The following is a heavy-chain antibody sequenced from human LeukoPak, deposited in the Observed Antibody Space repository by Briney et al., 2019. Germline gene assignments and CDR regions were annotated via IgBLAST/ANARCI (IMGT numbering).Heavy chain of an antibody. V-gene: IGHV1-8*01. CDR2: MNPNSGNT. J-gene: IGHJ6*02. CDR1: GYTFTSYD. D-gene: IGHD6-13*01. Sequence: GATVKVSCKASGYTFTSYDINWVRQATGQGLEWMGWMNPNSGNTGYAQKFQGRVTMTRNTSISTAYMELSSLRSEDTAVYYCASAGIGYYYYYGMDVWGQGTTVTVSS. CDR3: ASAGIGYYYYYGMDV.